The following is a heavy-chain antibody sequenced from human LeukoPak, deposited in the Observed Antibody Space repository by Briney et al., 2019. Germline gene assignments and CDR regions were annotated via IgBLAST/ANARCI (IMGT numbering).Heavy chain of an antibody. CDR2: IYSGGAT. D-gene: IGHD3-10*01. V-gene: IGHV3-66*01. J-gene: IGHJ4*02. CDR1: GFTVSTNY. Sequence: GGSLRLSCAASGFTVSTNYLSWVRQAPGKGLEWVSVIYSGGATHYADSVKGRSTISRDNSKNTLYLQMNSLRAEDTAVYYCARGVTTYYKDPFGNWGQGTLVTVSS. CDR3: ARGVTTYYKDPFGN.